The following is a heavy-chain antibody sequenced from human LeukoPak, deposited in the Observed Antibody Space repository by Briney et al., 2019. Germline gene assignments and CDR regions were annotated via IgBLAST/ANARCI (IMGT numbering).Heavy chain of an antibody. D-gene: IGHD5-12*01. CDR2: ISSSSSYI. Sequence: GGSLRLSCAASGFTFSSYSMNWVRQAPGKGLEWVSSISSSSSYIYYADSVKGRFTISRDNAKNSLYLQMNSLRAEDTAVYYCARDPWLRFGQDYYYYYYMDVWGKGTTVTVSS. CDR3: ARDPWLRFGQDYYYYYYMDV. CDR1: GFTFSSYS. V-gene: IGHV3-21*01. J-gene: IGHJ6*03.